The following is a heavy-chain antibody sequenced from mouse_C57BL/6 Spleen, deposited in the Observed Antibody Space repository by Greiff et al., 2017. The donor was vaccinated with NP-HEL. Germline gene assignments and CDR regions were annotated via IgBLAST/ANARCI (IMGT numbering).Heavy chain of an antibody. Sequence: QVQLKQSGAELARPGASVKMSCKASGYTFTSYTMHWVKQRPGQGLEWIGYINPSSGYTKYNQKFKDKATLTADKSSSTAYMQLSSLTSEDSAVYDCARSDFKGAMDYWGQGTSVTVSS. CDR2: INPSSGYT. J-gene: IGHJ4*01. V-gene: IGHV1-4*01. CDR3: ARSDFKGAMDY. CDR1: GYTFTSYT.